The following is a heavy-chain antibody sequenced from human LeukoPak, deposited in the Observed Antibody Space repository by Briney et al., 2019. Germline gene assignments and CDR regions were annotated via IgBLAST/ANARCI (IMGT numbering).Heavy chain of an antibody. V-gene: IGHV4-4*07. CDR2: IYTSGST. D-gene: IGHD3-10*01. J-gene: IGHJ6*02. Sequence: PSETLSLTCIVSGGSISSYYWSWIRQPAGKGLEWIGRIYTSGSTNYNPSLKSRVTMSVDTSKNQFSLKLRPVTAADTAVYYCARDRGAYYYYYGMDVWGQGTTVTVSS. CDR3: ARDRGAYYYYYGMDV. CDR1: GGSISSYY.